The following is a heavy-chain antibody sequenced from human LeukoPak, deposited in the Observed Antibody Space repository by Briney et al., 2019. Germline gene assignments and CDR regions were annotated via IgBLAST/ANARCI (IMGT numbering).Heavy chain of an antibody. D-gene: IGHD6-13*01. CDR2: IYYSGST. CDR1: GGSISSYY. Sequence: SETLSLTCTVSGGSISSYYWSWIRQPPGKGLEWIGYIYYSGSTNYNPSLKSRVTISVDTSKNQFSLKLSSVTAADTAVYYCARDLGYIAAAGSRYYYYYMDVWGKGTTVTVSS. J-gene: IGHJ6*03. CDR3: ARDLGYIAAAGSRYYYYYMDV. V-gene: IGHV4-59*01.